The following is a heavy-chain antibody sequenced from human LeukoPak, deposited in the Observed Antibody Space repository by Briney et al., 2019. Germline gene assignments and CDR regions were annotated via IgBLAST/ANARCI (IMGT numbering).Heavy chain of an antibody. V-gene: IGHV3-30*18. CDR1: GFTFSSYG. J-gene: IGHJ4*02. Sequence: GGSQRLSCAASGFTFSSYGMHWVRQAPGKGLEWVAVISYDGSNKYYADSVKGRFTISRDNSKNTLYLQMNSLRAEDTAVYYCAKLVGSAAATTDYWGQGTLVTVSS. CDR3: AKLVGSAAATTDY. CDR2: ISYDGSNK. D-gene: IGHD6-13*01.